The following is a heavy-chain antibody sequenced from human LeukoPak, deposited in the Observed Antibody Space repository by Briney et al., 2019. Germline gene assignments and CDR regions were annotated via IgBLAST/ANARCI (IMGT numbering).Heavy chain of an antibody. CDR1: GFTFDDYA. J-gene: IGHJ4*02. CDR3: AKDMQRWELLASLDY. CDR2: MSWNSGSI. D-gene: IGHD1-26*01. Sequence: PGGSLRLSCAASGFTFDDYAMHWVRQAPGKGLEWVSGMSWNSGSIGYADSVKGRFTISRDNAKNSLYLQMNSLRAEDTALYYCAKDMQRWELLASLDYWGQGTLVTVSS. V-gene: IGHV3-9*01.